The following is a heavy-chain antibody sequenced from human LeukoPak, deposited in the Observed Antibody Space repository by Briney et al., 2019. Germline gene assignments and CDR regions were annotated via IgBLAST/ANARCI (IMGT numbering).Heavy chain of an antibody. CDR3: ARQPQHEASFDY. Sequence: GGSLRLSCVASGFMFDRYWMSWVRQAPGKGLEWVANIKSDASEEKYLDSVMGRFKISRDNAEDSLFLQMNSLRAEDTAVYFCARQPQHEASFDYWAREPRSPSPQ. CDR2: IKSDASEE. CDR1: GFMFDRYW. V-gene: IGHV3-7*01. J-gene: IGHJ4*02.